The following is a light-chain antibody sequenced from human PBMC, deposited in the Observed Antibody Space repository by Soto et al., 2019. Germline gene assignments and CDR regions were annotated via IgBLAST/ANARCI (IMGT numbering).Light chain of an antibody. V-gene: IGKV1-5*03. CDR1: QYISSW. J-gene: IGKJ4*01. Sequence: DIPMTQSPSTLSASVGDRVTITCRASQYISSWLAWYQQKPGKAPKFLIHKASSLESGVPSRFSGSGSGTEFTLTISSLQPDDFATYYCQQYESYPLTFGGGTKVEIK. CDR2: KAS. CDR3: QQYESYPLT.